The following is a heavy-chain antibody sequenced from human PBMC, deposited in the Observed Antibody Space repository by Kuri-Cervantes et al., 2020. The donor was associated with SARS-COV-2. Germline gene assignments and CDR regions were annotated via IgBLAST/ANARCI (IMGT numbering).Heavy chain of an antibody. CDR3: ARSPSNGDYDGWFDY. CDR1: GYTFTSYY. D-gene: IGHD4-17*01. J-gene: IGHJ4*02. CDR2: INPSGGST. Sequence: ASVKVSCKASGYTFTSYYMHWVRQAPGQGLEWMGIINPSGGSTSYAQKFQGRVTMTRDTSTSTVCMELSSLRSEDTAVYYCARSPSNGDYDGWFDYWGQGTLVTVSS. V-gene: IGHV1-46*01.